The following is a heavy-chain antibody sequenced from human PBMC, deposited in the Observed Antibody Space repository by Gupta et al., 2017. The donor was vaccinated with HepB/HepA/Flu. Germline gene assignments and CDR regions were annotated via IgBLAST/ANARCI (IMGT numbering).Heavy chain of an antibody. D-gene: IGHD2-2*02. V-gene: IGHV3-23*01. CDR3: AKGYTTENGGSYDS. Sequence: EVQLLESGGGLVQPGGSLRLSCEGSGFIFSNFAMGWVRQSPGKGLDEVSQVFGDSVTTFYADSVKGRFTISRDNFRNTVYLQMNSLRVEDTAVYYCAKGYTTENGGSYDSWGQGTVGTVSS. CDR2: VFGDSVTT. J-gene: IGHJ3*02. CDR1: GFIFSNFA.